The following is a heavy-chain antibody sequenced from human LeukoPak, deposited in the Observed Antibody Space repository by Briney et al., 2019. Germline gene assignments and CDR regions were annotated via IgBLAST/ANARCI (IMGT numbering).Heavy chain of an antibody. CDR3: ARGVGIVGATRETS. D-gene: IGHD1-26*01. V-gene: IGHV1-8*01. Sequence: ASVKVSCKASGYTFTSYDINWVRQATGQGLEWMGWMNPNSGNTGYARKFQGRVTMTRNTSISTAYMELSSLRSEDTAVYYCARGVGIVGATRETSWGQGTLVTVSS. CDR2: MNPNSGNT. CDR1: GYTFTSYD. J-gene: IGHJ4*02.